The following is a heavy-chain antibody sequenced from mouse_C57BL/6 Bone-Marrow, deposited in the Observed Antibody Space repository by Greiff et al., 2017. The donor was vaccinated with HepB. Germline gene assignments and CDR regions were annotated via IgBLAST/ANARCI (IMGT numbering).Heavy chain of an antibody. CDR1: GYTFTSYG. D-gene: IGHD1-1*01. V-gene: IGHV1-81*01. CDR3: ARRTTVVATRWYFDV. CDR2: IYPRSGNT. J-gene: IGHJ1*03. Sequence: VNVVESGAELARPGASVKLSCKASGYTFTSYGISGVKQRTGQGLEWIGEIYPRSGNTYYNEKFKGKATLTADKSSSTAYMELRSLTSEDSAVYFCARRTTVVATRWYFDVWGTGTTVTVSS.